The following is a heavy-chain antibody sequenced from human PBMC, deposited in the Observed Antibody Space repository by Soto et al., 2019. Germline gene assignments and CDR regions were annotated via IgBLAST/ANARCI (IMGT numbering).Heavy chain of an antibody. D-gene: IGHD3-3*01. V-gene: IGHV4-39*01. Sequence: WIRQPPGKGMEWIGSIYYSGSTYYNPSLKSRVTISVDTSKNQFSLKLSSVTAADTAVYYCARHALSGYNYFDYWGQGTLVTVSS. J-gene: IGHJ4*02. CDR2: IYYSGST. CDR3: ARHALSGYNYFDY.